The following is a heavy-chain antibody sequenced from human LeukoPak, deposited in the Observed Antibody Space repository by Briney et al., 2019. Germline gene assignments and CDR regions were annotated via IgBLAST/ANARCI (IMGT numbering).Heavy chain of an antibody. CDR1: AGSISSYY. CDR3: ARAGAGYSPLDY. Sequence: SETLSLTCIVSAGSISSYYWSWIRQPPGKGLEWIGYIYYSGSTNYNPSLKSRVTISVDTSKNQFSLKLSSVTAADTAVYYCARAGAGYSPLDYWGEGTLVTVSS. V-gene: IGHV4-59*01. D-gene: IGHD5-18*01. CDR2: IYYSGST. J-gene: IGHJ4*02.